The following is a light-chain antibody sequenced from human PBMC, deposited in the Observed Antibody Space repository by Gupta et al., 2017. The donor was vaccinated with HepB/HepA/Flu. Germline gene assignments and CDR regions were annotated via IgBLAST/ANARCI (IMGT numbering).Light chain of an antibody. CDR3: GTWDSSRNAGV. V-gene: IGLV1-51*01. CDR1: SSNIGKNY. CDR2: ENN. J-gene: IGLJ2*01. Sequence: QSVLTQPPSVSAAPGQKVTISCSGSSSNIGKNYVSWYQQLPGTAPKLLIYENNKRPSGIPDRFSGSKSGTSATLGITGLQTGDEADYYCGTWDSSRNAGVFGGGTKLTVL.